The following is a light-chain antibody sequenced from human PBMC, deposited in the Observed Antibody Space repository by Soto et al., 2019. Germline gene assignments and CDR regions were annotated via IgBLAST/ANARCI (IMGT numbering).Light chain of an antibody. CDR2: GAS. V-gene: IGKV3-20*01. Sequence: EIVLTQSPGTLSVSPGERATLSCRASRSFSSSYLAWYQQKPGQAPRLLIYGASNRATGIPDRFSGSGSGTDFTLTVSRLEPEDFAVYYCQQYSNSPYTFGQGTKLEIK. CDR1: RSFSSSY. CDR3: QQYSNSPYT. J-gene: IGKJ2*01.